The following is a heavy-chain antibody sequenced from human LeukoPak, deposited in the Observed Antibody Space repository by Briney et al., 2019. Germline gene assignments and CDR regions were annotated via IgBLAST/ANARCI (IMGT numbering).Heavy chain of an antibody. CDR3: ARILQYYYDSSGYCDY. J-gene: IGHJ4*02. V-gene: IGHV5-51*01. CDR1: GYSFTSYW. Sequence: GESLKISCKGSGYSFTSYWIGWVRQMPGKGLEWMGIIYPGDSDTRYSPSFQGQVTISADKSISTAYLQWSILKASDTAMYYCARILQYYYDSSGYCDYWGQGTLVTVSS. D-gene: IGHD3-22*01. CDR2: IYPGDSDT.